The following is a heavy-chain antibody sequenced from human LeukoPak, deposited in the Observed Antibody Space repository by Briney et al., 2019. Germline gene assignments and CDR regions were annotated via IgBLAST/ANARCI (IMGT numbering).Heavy chain of an antibody. CDR3: ARDLGRVGATTRIQHFQH. Sequence: GASVKVSCKASGYTFIGYYMHWVRQAPGQGLEWMGWINPNSGGTNYAQKFQGRVTMTRDTSISTAYMELSRLRSEDTAVYYCARDLGRVGATTRIQHFQHWGQGTLVTVSS. CDR2: INPNSGGT. V-gene: IGHV1-2*02. CDR1: GYTFIGYY. D-gene: IGHD1-26*01. J-gene: IGHJ1*01.